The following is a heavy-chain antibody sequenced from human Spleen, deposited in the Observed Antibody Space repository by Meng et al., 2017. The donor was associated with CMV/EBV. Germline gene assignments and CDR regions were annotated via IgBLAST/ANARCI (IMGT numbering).Heavy chain of an antibody. V-gene: IGHV1-2*02. Sequence: ASVKVSCKASGYTFTGYYIHWVRQAPGQGLEWMGWINPNRGGTNYAQKFQGRVTMTRDTSISTAYMELSRLGSDDTAVYYCARGLYYDFWSGTHWFDPWGQGTLVTVSS. CDR1: GYTFTGYY. CDR2: INPNRGGT. D-gene: IGHD3-3*01. J-gene: IGHJ5*02. CDR3: ARGLYYDFWSGTHWFDP.